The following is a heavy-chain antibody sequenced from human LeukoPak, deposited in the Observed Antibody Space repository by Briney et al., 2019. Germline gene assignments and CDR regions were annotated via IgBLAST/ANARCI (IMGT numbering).Heavy chain of an antibody. J-gene: IGHJ4*02. Sequence: GRSLRLSCAASGFTFSTYAMHWVRQTPGKGLEYVSAISTNGGGTYYANSVKGRFTISRDNSKNTLYLQMGSLRAEDMAVYYCARYCSGVSCYSGYDYWGAGTLVTVSS. CDR2: ISTNGGGT. V-gene: IGHV3-64*01. CDR1: GFTFSTYA. CDR3: ARYCSGVSCYSGYDY. D-gene: IGHD2-15*01.